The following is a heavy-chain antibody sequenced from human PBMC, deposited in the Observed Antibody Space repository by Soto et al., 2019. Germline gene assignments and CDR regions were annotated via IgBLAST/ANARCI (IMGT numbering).Heavy chain of an antibody. D-gene: IGHD6-13*01. V-gene: IGHV4-59*01. CDR2: VYNSGST. CDR1: VGSMRNYF. J-gene: IGHJ4*02. Sequence: SETLSLTCTVSVGSMRNYFWTWIRQPPGKGLEWIGYVYNSGSTNYNPSLKSRVTISEDTSKSQFSLKVNSMTAADTAVYYCARYRREAVAGYTLDNWGQGILVTVSS. CDR3: ARYRREAVAGYTLDN.